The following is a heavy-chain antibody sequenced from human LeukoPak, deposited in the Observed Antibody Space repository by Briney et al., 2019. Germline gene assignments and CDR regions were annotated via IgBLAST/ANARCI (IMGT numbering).Heavy chain of an antibody. CDR2: ISYDGGDK. J-gene: IGHJ3*02. CDR3: ARDHYYGSGSPPGDTFDI. Sequence: GALRLSCAASGFTFSSYAMHWVRQAPGKGLEWVALISYDGGDKFYADSVKGRFTISRDNSKNTLYLQMNSLRAEDTAVYYCARDHYYGSGSPPGDTFDIWGQGTMVTVSS. V-gene: IGHV3-30-3*01. D-gene: IGHD3-10*01. CDR1: GFTFSSYA.